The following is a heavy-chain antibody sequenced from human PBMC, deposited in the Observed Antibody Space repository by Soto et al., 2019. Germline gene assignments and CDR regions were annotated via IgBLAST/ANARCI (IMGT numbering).Heavy chain of an antibody. CDR1: GFTFSSYW. CDR3: ASHPYSSSWYS. J-gene: IGHJ4*02. CDR2: IKQDGSEK. D-gene: IGHD6-13*01. Sequence: EVQLVESGGGLVQSGGSLRLSCAASGFTFSSYWMIWVRRAPGKGLEWVGNIKQDGSEKYYVDSVKGRFTISRDNAKNTLYLQMNSLRAEDTAVYYCASHPYSSSWYSWCQGTLVTVSS. V-gene: IGHV3-7*02.